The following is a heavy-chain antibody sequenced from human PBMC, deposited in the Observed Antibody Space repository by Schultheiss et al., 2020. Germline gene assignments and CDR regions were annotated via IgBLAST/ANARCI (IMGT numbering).Heavy chain of an antibody. CDR1: GGSISSSSYY. D-gene: IGHD6-19*01. J-gene: IGHJ1*01. V-gene: IGHV4-39*01. CDR2: IYYSGST. CDR3: ARSPRASSGWTEYFQH. Sequence: SATLSLTCTVSGGSISSSSYYWGWIRQPPGKGLEWIGSIYYSGSTYYNPSLKSRVTISVDTSKNQFSLKLSSVTAADTAVYYCARSPRASSGWTEYFQHWGQGTLVTVSS.